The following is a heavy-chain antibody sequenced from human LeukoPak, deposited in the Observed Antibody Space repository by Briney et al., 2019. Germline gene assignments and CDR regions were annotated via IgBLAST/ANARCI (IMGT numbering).Heavy chain of an antibody. CDR1: GFTFSNYW. V-gene: IGHV3-7*01. Sequence: PGGSLRLSCAASGFTFSNYWTHWVRQAPGKGLEWVANIQQDGSEQYYVDSVKGRFTISRDNAKNSLYLQMNSLRAGDTAVYYCVTGPFDYWGQGTLVTVSS. J-gene: IGHJ4*02. D-gene: IGHD3-10*01. CDR3: VTGPFDY. CDR2: IQQDGSEQ.